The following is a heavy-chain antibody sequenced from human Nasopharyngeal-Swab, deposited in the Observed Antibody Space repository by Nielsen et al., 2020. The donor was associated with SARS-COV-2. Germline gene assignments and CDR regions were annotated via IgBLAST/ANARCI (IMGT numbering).Heavy chain of an antibody. D-gene: IGHD2-2*01. Sequence: VRQMPGKGLAWVGIINPSGGSTTYAQKFQGRVTMTRDTSTSTVYMELRSLRSEDTAVYFCARNALYCRSTSCSLADYYYSYMDVWGKGTTVTVSS. CDR3: ARNALYCRSTSCSLADYYYSYMDV. J-gene: IGHJ6*03. CDR2: INPSGGST. V-gene: IGHV1-46*01.